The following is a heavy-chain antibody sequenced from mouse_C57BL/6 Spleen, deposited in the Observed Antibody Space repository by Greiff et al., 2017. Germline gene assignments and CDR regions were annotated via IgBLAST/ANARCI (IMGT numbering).Heavy chain of an antibody. J-gene: IGHJ2*01. CDR3: ARANWDMDY. CDR1: GYAFSSSW. D-gene: IGHD4-1*01. V-gene: IGHV1-82*01. CDR2: IYPGDGDT. Sequence: QVQLQQSGPELVKPGASVKISCKASGYAFSSSWMNWVKQRPGKGLEWIGRIYPGDGDTNYNGKVKGKATLTADKSSSKAYMQITSLTSEDSAVYFCARANWDMDYWGQGTTLTVSS.